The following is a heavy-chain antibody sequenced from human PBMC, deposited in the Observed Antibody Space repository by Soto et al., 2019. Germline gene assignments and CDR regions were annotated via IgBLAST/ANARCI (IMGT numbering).Heavy chain of an antibody. D-gene: IGHD3-22*01. J-gene: IGHJ4*02. CDR2: IGSGGDT. CDR1: GFTFSSSD. V-gene: IGHV3-13*01. Sequence: GGSLRLSCAASGFTFSSSDMHWVRQPTGKSLEWVSAIGSGGDTYYPDSVKGRFTISRENDKNSLFLQMNSLRVGDTAVYYCARGVKYYSGNSASYPYFDHWGQGT. CDR3: ARGVKYYSGNSASYPYFDH.